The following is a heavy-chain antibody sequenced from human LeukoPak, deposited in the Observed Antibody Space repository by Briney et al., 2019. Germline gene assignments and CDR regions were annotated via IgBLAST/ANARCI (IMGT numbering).Heavy chain of an antibody. CDR3: ARDGQWLVPPYYYYGMDV. CDR2: MNPNSGNT. CDR1: GYTFTSYD. J-gene: IGHJ6*02. V-gene: IGHV1-8*01. D-gene: IGHD6-19*01. Sequence: ASVKVSCKASGYTFTSYDINWVRQAPGQGLEWMGWMNPNSGNTGYAQKFQGRVTMTRNTSISTAYMELSSLRSEDTAVYYCARDGQWLVPPYYYYGMDVWGQGTTVTVSS.